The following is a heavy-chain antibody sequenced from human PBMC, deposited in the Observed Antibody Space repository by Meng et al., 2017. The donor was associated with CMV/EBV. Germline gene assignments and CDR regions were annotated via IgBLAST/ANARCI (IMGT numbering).Heavy chain of an antibody. V-gene: IGHV1-69*05. CDR3: ARDGIAARRSYYYYGMDV. CDR1: GGTFSSYA. CDR2: IIPIFGTA. D-gene: IGHD6-6*01. Sequence: SVKVSCKASGGTFSSYAISWVRQAPGQGLEWMGGIIPIFGTANYAQKFQGGVTITTDESTSTAYMELSSLRSEDTAVYYCARDGIAARRSYYYYGMDVWGQGTTVTVSS. J-gene: IGHJ6*02.